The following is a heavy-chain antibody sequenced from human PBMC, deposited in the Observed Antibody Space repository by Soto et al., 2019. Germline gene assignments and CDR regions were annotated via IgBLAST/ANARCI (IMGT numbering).Heavy chain of an antibody. CDR2: MHHSGST. D-gene: IGHD5-18*01. V-gene: IGHV4-38-2*01. Sequence: SETLSLTCAVSGYSISSASYWGWIRQPPGKGLEWIGSMHHSGSTYYKLSLKSRVTISVDTPKNQFSLKLSSVTAADTAVYYCARVYGNSYGYIPAWGQGTLVTVSS. CDR3: ARVYGNSYGYIPA. CDR1: GYSISSASY. J-gene: IGHJ4*02.